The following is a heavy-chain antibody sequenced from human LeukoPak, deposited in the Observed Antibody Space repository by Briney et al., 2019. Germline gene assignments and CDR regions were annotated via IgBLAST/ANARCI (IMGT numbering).Heavy chain of an antibody. D-gene: IGHD1-26*01. CDR3: AKDLRVGATDY. Sequence: GGSLRLSCAASRFTFSSYEMNWVRQAPGKGLEWVSYISSSGSTIYYADSVKGRFTISRDNAKNSLYLQMNSLRAEDTAVYYCAKDLRVGATDYWGQGTLVTVSS. CDR2: ISSSGSTI. V-gene: IGHV3-48*03. J-gene: IGHJ4*02. CDR1: RFTFSSYE.